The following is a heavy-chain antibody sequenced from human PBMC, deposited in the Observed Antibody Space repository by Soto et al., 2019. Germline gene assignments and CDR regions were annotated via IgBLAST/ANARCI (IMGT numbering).Heavy chain of an antibody. Sequence: QVQLQESGPGLVKPSQTLSLTCTVSGGSIGSGDYYWSWIRQPPGKGLEGIGYIYYPGSTYYNPSLKSRVSISVDTSKNQLSLKLTSVTAADTAVYYCARAFDDSSGYYGGLGYWGQGVLVTVSS. D-gene: IGHD3-22*01. V-gene: IGHV4-30-4*01. CDR3: ARAFDDSSGYYGGLGY. CDR2: IYYPGST. CDR1: GGSIGSGDYY. J-gene: IGHJ4*02.